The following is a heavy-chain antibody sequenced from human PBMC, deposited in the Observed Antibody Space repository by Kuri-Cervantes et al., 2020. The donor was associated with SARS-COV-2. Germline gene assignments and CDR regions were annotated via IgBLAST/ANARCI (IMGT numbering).Heavy chain of an antibody. CDR3: AREEQQLVLVGAFDI. CDR2: LYTSGST. V-gene: IGHV4-4*07. D-gene: IGHD6-13*01. Sequence: GSLRLSCTVSDGSITNYYWSWIRQPAGKGLEWIGRLYTSGSTKYNPSLKSRVTMSVDTPKNQFSLKLSSVTAADTAVYYCAREEQQLVLVGAFDIWGQGTMVTVSS. CDR1: DGSITNYY. J-gene: IGHJ3*02.